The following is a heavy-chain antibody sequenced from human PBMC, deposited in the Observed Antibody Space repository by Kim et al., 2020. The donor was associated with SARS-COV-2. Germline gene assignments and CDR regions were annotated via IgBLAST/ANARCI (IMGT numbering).Heavy chain of an antibody. Sequence: GGSLRLSCAASVFTFSSYEMNWVRQAPGKGLEWVSYISSSGSTIYYADSVKGRFTISRDNAKNSLYLQMNSLRAEDTAVYYCARARKFTYYDILTGNSPRAFDIWGQGTMVTVSS. CDR2: ISSSGSTI. D-gene: IGHD3-9*01. CDR3: ARARKFTYYDILTGNSPRAFDI. J-gene: IGHJ3*02. CDR1: VFTFSSYE. V-gene: IGHV3-48*03.